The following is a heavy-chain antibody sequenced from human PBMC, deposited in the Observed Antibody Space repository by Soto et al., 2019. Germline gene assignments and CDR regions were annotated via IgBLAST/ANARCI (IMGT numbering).Heavy chain of an antibody. V-gene: IGHV1-46*03. CDR1: GYTNTIYY. Sequence: ASVNVSCKTSGYTNTIYYMHWVRQAPGQGLEWMGIINPSGGSTSYAQKFQGRVTMTRDTSTSTVYMELSSLRSEDTAVYYCARGVVVNIVATIGPPSVRWFDPWGQGTLVTVSS. D-gene: IGHD5-12*01. CDR3: ARGVVVNIVATIGPPSVRWFDP. CDR2: INPSGGST. J-gene: IGHJ5*02.